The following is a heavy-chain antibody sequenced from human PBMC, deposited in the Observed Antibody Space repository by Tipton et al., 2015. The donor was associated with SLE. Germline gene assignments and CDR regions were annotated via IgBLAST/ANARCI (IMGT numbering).Heavy chain of an antibody. CDR3: ARASGGLLPFDY. CDR2: INHSGST. CDR1: GGSFSGYY. J-gene: IGHJ4*02. D-gene: IGHD3-22*01. V-gene: IGHV4-34*01. Sequence: TLSLTCAVYGGSFSGYYWSWIRQPPGKGLEWIGEINHSGSTNYNPSLKSRVTISVDTSKNQFSLKLGSVTAADTAVYYCARASGGLLPFDYWGQGTLVTVSS.